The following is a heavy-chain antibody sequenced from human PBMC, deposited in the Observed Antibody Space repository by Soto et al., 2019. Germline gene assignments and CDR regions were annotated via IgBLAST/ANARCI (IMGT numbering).Heavy chain of an antibody. Sequence: QITLKESGPTLVKPTQTLTLTFTFSGFSLSTSGVGVGWIRQPPGKALEWLALIYWDDDKRYSPSLKRRLTITKDTSKNQVVLTMTNMDPVDTATYYCAYSRYTGSGVDYWGQGTLVTVSS. D-gene: IGHD3-10*01. J-gene: IGHJ4*02. CDR2: IYWDDDK. CDR1: GFSLSTSGVG. CDR3: AYSRYTGSGVDY. V-gene: IGHV2-5*02.